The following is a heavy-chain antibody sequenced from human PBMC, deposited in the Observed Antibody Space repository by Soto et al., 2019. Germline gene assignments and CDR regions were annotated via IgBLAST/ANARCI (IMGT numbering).Heavy chain of an antibody. D-gene: IGHD3-3*01. V-gene: IGHV1-46*01. Sequence: GASVKVSCKASGYAFTNYYVQWVRQAPGQGLEWMGVIHPDGGHTTYSQKFQDRVTMTRDTFTSTIHMELSSLRSEDTAVYYCARDPFAVTIFGVVIIGGMDVWGQGTTVTVSS. CDR2: IHPDGGHT. J-gene: IGHJ6*02. CDR1: GYAFTNYY. CDR3: ARDPFAVTIFGVVIIGGMDV.